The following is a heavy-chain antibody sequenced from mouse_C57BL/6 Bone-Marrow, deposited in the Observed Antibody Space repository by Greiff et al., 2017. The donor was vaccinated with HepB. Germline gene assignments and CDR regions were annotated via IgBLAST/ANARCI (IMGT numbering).Heavy chain of an antibody. Sequence: QVQLQQPGAELVKPGASVKVSCKASGYTFTSYWMHWVKQRPGQGLEWIGRIHPSDSDTNYNQKFKGKATLTVDKSSSTAYMQLSSLTSEDSAVYYCARGIYYDYDVAYWGQGTLVTVSA. D-gene: IGHD2-4*01. CDR3: ARGIYYDYDVAY. CDR2: IHPSDSDT. V-gene: IGHV1-74*01. J-gene: IGHJ3*01. CDR1: GYTFTSYW.